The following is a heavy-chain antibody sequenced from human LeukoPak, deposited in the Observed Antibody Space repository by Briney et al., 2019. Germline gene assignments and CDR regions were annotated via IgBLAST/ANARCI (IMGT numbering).Heavy chain of an antibody. D-gene: IGHD2-8*01. V-gene: IGHV3-21*04. CDR2: ISSYNDYI. J-gene: IGHJ4*02. Sequence: PGGSLRLSCAASGFTFRGDSMNWVRQAPGKGLEWVSSISSYNDYIYYADSVKGRFTISRDNAKNSLYLEMNSLRAEDTAVYYRARDGGYCTKGVCYLDYWGQGTLVTVSS. CDR1: GFTFRGDS. CDR3: ARDGGYCTKGVCYLDY.